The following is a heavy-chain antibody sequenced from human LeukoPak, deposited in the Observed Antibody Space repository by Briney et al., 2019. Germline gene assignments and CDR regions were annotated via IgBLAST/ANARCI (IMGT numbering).Heavy chain of an antibody. J-gene: IGHJ4*02. CDR2: ISYDGSNK. Sequence: PGGSLRLSCAASGFTFSSYAMHWVRQAPGKGLEWVAVISYDGSNKYYADSVKGRFTISRDNSKNTLYLQMNSLRAEDTAVYYCARDGATSFDYWGQGTLVTVSS. D-gene: IGHD4/OR15-4a*01. CDR1: GFTFSSYA. V-gene: IGHV3-30*04. CDR3: ARDGATSFDY.